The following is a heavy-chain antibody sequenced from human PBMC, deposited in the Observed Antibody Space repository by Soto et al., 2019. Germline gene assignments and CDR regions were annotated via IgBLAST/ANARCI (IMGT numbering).Heavy chain of an antibody. CDR2: IWYDGSNK. CDR3: ARDYGDLYGSGSYYYFDY. Sequence: GSLRLSCAASGFTFSSYGMHWVRQAPGKGLEWVAVIWYDGSNKYYADSVKGRFTISRDNSKNTLYLQMNSLRAEDTAVYYCARDYGDLYGSGSYYYFDYWGQGTLVTVSS. J-gene: IGHJ4*02. V-gene: IGHV3-33*01. CDR1: GFTFSSYG. D-gene: IGHD3-10*01.